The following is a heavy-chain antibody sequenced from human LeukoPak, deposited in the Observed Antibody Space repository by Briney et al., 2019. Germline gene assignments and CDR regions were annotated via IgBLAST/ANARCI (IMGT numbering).Heavy chain of an antibody. Sequence: SETLSLTCTVSGGSISSSSYYWGWIRQPPGKGLEWIGSIYYSGSTYYNPSLKSRVTISVDTSKNQFSLKLSSVTAADTAVYYCARDVSGWGAYYFGYWGQGTLVTVSS. CDR3: ARDVSGWGAYYFGY. D-gene: IGHD6-19*01. J-gene: IGHJ4*02. V-gene: IGHV4-39*07. CDR2: IYYSGST. CDR1: GGSISSSSYY.